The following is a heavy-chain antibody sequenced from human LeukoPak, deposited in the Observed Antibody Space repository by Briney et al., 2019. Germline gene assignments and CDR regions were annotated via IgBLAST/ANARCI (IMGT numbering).Heavy chain of an antibody. V-gene: IGHV3-74*01. Sequence: GGSLGLSCAASGFTFSSYWMNWVRQAPGKGLVWVSRIASDGSSTTYADSVKGRFSISRDNAKNTLYLQMNSLRVEDTAVYYCARGRPHGNDYWGQGTLVTVSP. CDR1: GFTFSSYW. D-gene: IGHD4-23*01. J-gene: IGHJ4*02. CDR2: IASDGSST. CDR3: ARGRPHGNDY.